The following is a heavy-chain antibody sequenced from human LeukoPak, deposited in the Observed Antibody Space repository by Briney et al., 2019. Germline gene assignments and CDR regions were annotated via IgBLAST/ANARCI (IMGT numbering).Heavy chain of an antibody. J-gene: IGHJ3*02. Sequence: ASVKVSCKPSRYNFRKAGIGWVRPAPRQGLEWMGWITAGNGNTNYAQKVQGRVTMTTDTSTSTAYMELRSLRSDDTAVYFCARDSARGDSYSYNAFDIWGQGTMVTVSS. CDR3: ARDSARGDSYSYNAFDI. CDR2: ITAGNGNT. V-gene: IGHV1-18*01. CDR1: RYNFRKAG. D-gene: IGHD5-18*01.